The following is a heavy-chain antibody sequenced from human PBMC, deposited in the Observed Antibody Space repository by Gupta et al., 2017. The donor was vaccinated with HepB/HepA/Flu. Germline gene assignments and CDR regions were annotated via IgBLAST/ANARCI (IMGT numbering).Heavy chain of an antibody. J-gene: IGHJ3*02. CDR2: ISYDGDNK. V-gene: IGHV3-30*18. D-gene: IGHD4-17*01. Sequence: QVQLVESGGGVVQPGRSLRLSCAASGFSFSSYGMHWVRQAPGKGLEWVSVISYDGDNKDYADSVKGRFTISRDNSKNTLYLQMNSLRAEDTAVYHCVKGGGETTVTIGHDSFDIWGQGTMVTVSS. CDR1: GFSFSSYG. CDR3: VKGGGETTVTIGHDSFDI.